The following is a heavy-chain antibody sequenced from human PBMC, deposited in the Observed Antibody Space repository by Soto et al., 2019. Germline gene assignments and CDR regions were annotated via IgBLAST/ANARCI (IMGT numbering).Heavy chain of an antibody. CDR2: ISYDGSNK. CDR3: ASLAYYDFWSGPGAGAYYYYGMDV. J-gene: IGHJ6*02. CDR1: GFTFSSYA. Sequence: GGSLRLSCAASGFTFSSYAMHWVRQAPGKGLEWVAVISYDGSNKYYADSVKGRFTISRDNSKNTLYLQMNSLRAEDTAVYYCASLAYYDFWSGPGAGAYYYYGMDVWGQGTTVTVSS. V-gene: IGHV3-30-3*01. D-gene: IGHD3-3*01.